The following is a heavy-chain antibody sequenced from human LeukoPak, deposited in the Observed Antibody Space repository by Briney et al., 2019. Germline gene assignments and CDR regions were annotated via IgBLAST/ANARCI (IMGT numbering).Heavy chain of an antibody. Sequence: GGSLRLSCAASGFTFSSYEMNWVRQAPGKGLEWVSYISSSGSTIYYADSVKGRFTISRDNSKNTLYLQMNSLRAEDTAVYYCAGTRPVATTFYYYYGMDVWGQGTTVTVSS. V-gene: IGHV3-48*03. CDR2: ISSSGSTI. CDR1: GFTFSSYE. D-gene: IGHD5-12*01. CDR3: AGTRPVATTFYYYYGMDV. J-gene: IGHJ6*02.